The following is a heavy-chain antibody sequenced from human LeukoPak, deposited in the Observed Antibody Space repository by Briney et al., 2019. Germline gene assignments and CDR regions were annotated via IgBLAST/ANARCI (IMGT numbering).Heavy chain of an antibody. CDR3: AKHSGSYFIYYVDS. D-gene: IGHD1-26*01. J-gene: IGHJ4*02. V-gene: IGHV3-23*01. CDR1: GFTFSSYG. Sequence: GSLRLSCAASGFTFSSYGLSWVRQAPGKGLEWVSTVSGSGYNTYYADSVKGRFTIPRDNSANTLYLQLNSLRAEDTALYYCAKHSGSYFIYYVDSWGQGTLVSVSS. CDR2: VSGSGYNT.